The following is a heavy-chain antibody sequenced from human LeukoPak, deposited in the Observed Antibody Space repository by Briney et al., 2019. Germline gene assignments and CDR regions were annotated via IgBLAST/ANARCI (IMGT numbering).Heavy chain of an antibody. CDR1: GGSISSSSYY. V-gene: IGHV4-39*01. CDR3: ASAEPRYCSGGSCYSVSGYYYGMDV. Sequence: PSETLSLTCTVSGGSISSSSYYWGWIRQPPGKGLEWIGSIYYSGSTYYNPSLKSRVTISVDTSKNQFSLKLSSVTAADTAVYYCASAEPRYCSGGSCYSVSGYYYGMDVWGQGTTVTVSS. J-gene: IGHJ6*02. CDR2: IYYSGST. D-gene: IGHD2-15*01.